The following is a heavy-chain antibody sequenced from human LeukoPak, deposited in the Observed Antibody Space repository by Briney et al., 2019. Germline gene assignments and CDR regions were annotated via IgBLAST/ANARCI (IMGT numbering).Heavy chain of an antibody. J-gene: IGHJ1*01. CDR2: IYTSGST. CDR1: GGSISSYY. Sequence: PSETLSLTCTVSGGSISSYYWSWIRQPAGRGLEWIGRIYTSGSTNYNPSLKSRVTMSVDTSKNQFSLKLGSVTAADTAVYYCARDAAGSRAEYFQHWGQGTLVTVSS. CDR3: ARDAAGSRAEYFQH. D-gene: IGHD6-13*01. V-gene: IGHV4-4*07.